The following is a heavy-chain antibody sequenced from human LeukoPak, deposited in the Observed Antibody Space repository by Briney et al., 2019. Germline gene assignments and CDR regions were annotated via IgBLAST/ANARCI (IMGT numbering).Heavy chain of an antibody. J-gene: IGHJ6*03. D-gene: IGHD2-2*01. CDR1: GRSISSGSDS. V-gene: IGHV4-61*02. CDR3: ARDSRGRYCSSTSCYWHYYYYMDV. CDR2: ICPSGST. Sequence: SETLSLTCTVSGRSISSGSDSWSWIRQPAGKGLEWIGRICPSGSTNYIPSLKSRVTISVDTSKHQFSLKLSSVTAADTAVYYWARDSRGRYCSSTSCYWHYYYYMDVWGKGTTVTVS.